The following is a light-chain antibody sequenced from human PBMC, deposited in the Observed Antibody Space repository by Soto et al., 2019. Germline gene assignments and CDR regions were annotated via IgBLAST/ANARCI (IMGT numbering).Light chain of an antibody. V-gene: IGKV1-6*01. CDR3: LQDYNYPWT. Sequence: AIQMTQSPSSLSASEGDRVNITCRASRYIRSDLSWYQQRPGQAPKVLIYGASSSQSGVPSRFSGSGYGTDFTFSISSLQPEDFATYFCLQDYNYPWTFGQGTKVDIK. J-gene: IGKJ1*01. CDR1: RYIRSD. CDR2: GAS.